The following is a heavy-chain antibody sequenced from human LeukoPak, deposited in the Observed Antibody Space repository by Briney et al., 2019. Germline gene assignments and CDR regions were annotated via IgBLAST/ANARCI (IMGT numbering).Heavy chain of an antibody. V-gene: IGHV3-30*18. CDR2: ISYDGSNK. D-gene: IGHD2-21*02. J-gene: IGHJ4*02. CDR3: AKFCGGDCYSSY. Sequence: PGRSLRLSCAASGFTFSSYGMHWARQAPGKGLEWVAVISYDGSNKYYADSVKGRFTISRDNSKNTLYLQMNSLRAEDTAVYYCAKFCGGDCYSSYWGQGTLVTVSS. CDR1: GFTFSSYG.